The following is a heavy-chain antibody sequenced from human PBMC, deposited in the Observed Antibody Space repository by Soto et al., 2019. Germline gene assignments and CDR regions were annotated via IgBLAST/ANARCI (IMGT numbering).Heavy chain of an antibody. V-gene: IGHV1-8*01. D-gene: IGHD6-13*01. Sequence: QVQLVQSGAEVKKPGASVKVSCKASGYTFTSYDINWVRQATGQGLEWMGWMNANSGTTDYAQNFQGRVTMTTNTTISTACVELSSLRSDDTSVYLGARGDRNPTAADNWFDPWGQGTLVIVSS. CDR1: GYTFTSYD. CDR3: ARGDRNPTAADNWFDP. CDR2: MNANSGTT. J-gene: IGHJ5*02.